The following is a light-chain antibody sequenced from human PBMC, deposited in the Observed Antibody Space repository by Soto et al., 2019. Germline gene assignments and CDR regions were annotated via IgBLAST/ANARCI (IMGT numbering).Light chain of an antibody. CDR3: CSYAGSSTPGLVV. Sequence: QSALTQPASVSGSPGQSITISCTGTSSDVGSYNLVSWYQQHPGKAPKLMIYEGSKRPSGVSNRFSGSKSGNTASLTISGLQAEDEADYYCCSYAGSSTPGLVVFGGGTKLTVL. CDR2: EGS. J-gene: IGLJ2*01. CDR1: SSDVGSYNL. V-gene: IGLV2-23*01.